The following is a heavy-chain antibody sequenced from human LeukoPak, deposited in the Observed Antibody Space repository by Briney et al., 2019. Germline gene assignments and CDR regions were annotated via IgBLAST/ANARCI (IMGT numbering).Heavy chain of an antibody. Sequence: SETLSLTCAVYGGSFSGYYWSWIRQPPGKGLEWIGEINHSGSTNYNPSLKSRVTISVDTSKNQFSLKLSPVTAADTAVYYCARQPSNSVLRYFDWLRYFDYWGQGTLVTVSS. J-gene: IGHJ4*02. CDR3: ARQPSNSVLRYFDWLRYFDY. D-gene: IGHD3-9*01. CDR1: GGSFSGYY. CDR2: INHSGST. V-gene: IGHV4-34*01.